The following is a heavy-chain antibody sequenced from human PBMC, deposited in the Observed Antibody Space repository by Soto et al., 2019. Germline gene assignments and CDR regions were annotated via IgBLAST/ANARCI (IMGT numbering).Heavy chain of an antibody. Sequence: EVQLVQSGAEVKKPGECLGLSCQGSGYRFINYWISWVRQMPGKGLEWVGRIDPSDSYTVYSPSFQGHVTISIDTAINTAFLEWRSLQASDTAMYYCVRHGNGTPFYFDFWGRGTLVPVSS. D-gene: IGHD1-1*01. J-gene: IGHJ4*02. V-gene: IGHV5-10-1*03. CDR3: VRHGNGTPFYFDF. CDR1: GYRFINYW. CDR2: IDPSDSYT.